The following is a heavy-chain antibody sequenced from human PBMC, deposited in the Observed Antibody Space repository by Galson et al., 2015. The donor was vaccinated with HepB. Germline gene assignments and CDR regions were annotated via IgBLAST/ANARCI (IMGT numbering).Heavy chain of an antibody. D-gene: IGHD6-19*01. V-gene: IGHV3-30-3*01. Sequence: SLRLSCAASGFTFNTYSMHWVRRAPGKGLKWVALITYGADNKYYADSVKGRFTIPRDNSKNTLYLQMNSLRADDTALYYCARDVSVSSGPIDYWGQGALVTVSS. CDR2: ITYGADNK. CDR1: GFTFNTYS. J-gene: IGHJ4*02. CDR3: ARDVSVSSGPIDY.